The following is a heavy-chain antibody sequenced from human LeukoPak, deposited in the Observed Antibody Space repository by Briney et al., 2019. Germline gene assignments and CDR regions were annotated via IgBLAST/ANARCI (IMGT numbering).Heavy chain of an antibody. J-gene: IGHJ4*02. V-gene: IGHV3-64*01. D-gene: IGHD5-24*01. Sequence: PGGSLRLSCAASGFTFSSYAMHWVRQAPGKGLEYVSAIISNGGSTYYAHSVKGRFTISRDNSKNTLYRQMGSLRAEDMAVYYCARARRDGYNRHFDYWGEGTLVTVSS. CDR2: IISNGGST. CDR3: ARARRDGYNRHFDY. CDR1: GFTFSSYA.